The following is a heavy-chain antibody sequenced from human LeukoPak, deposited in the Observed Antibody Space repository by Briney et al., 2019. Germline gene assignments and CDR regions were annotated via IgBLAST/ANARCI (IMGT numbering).Heavy chain of an antibody. J-gene: IGHJ4*02. CDR3: ARDGDWNDVVENY. CDR1: GGTFSSYA. D-gene: IGHD1-1*01. V-gene: IGHV1-69*06. Sequence: SVKVSCKASGGTFSSYAISWVRQAPGQGLEWMGGIIPIFGTANYAQKFQGRVTITADKSTSTAYMELSSLRSEDTAVYYCARDGDWNDVVENYWGQGTLVTVSS. CDR2: IIPIFGTA.